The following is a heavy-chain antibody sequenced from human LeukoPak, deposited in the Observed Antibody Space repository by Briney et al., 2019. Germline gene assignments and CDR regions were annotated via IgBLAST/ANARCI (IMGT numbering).Heavy chain of an antibody. CDR3: ARDLTGYSGSYSDY. CDR1: GFTFSSYW. CDR2: IKQDGSEK. Sequence: PGGSLRLSCAASGFTFSSYWMSWVRQAPGEGLEWVANIKQDGSEKYYVDSVKGRFTISRDNAKSSLYLQMNSLRAEDTAVYYCARDLTGYSGSYSDYWGQGTLVTVSS. D-gene: IGHD1-26*01. J-gene: IGHJ4*02. V-gene: IGHV3-7*01.